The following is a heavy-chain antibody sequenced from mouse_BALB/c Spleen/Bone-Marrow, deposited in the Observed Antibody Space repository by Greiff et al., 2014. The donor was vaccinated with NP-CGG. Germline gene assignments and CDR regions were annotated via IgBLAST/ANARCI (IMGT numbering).Heavy chain of an antibody. V-gene: IGHV14-3*02. Sequence: VQLQQSGAELVKPGASVKLSCTASGFNIKDTYMHWVKQRPEQGLEWIGRIDPANGNTKYDPKFQGKATITADTSSNIAYPQLSSLTSEDTAVYYCARYYYGSSYAMDYWGQGTSVTVSS. CDR3: ARYYYGSSYAMDY. CDR2: IDPANGNT. J-gene: IGHJ4*01. D-gene: IGHD1-1*01. CDR1: GFNIKDTY.